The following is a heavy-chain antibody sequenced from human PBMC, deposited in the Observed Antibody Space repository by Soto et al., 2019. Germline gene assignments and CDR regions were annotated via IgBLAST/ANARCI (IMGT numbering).Heavy chain of an antibody. CDR2: ISSSGRRT. Sequence: LRLSCGTSGFTFANFGMGWVRQAPGKGLYWVSGISSSGRRTYYADSVKGRFTISRDNSKNTLYLQMDSLRGDDTAVYYCAKVDKYGVVVEYFDSWGQGALVTVSS. V-gene: IGHV3-23*01. CDR1: GFTFANFG. J-gene: IGHJ4*02. D-gene: IGHD3-3*01. CDR3: AKVDKYGVVVEYFDS.